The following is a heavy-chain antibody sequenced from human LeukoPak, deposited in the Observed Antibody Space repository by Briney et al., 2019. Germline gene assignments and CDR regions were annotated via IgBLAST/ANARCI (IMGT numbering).Heavy chain of an antibody. J-gene: IGHJ4*02. V-gene: IGHV4-59*01. Sequence: SETLSLTCTVSGVSISSYYWSWIRQPPGKGLEWVGYIYYSGSTNYNPSLKSRVTISVDTTKNQFSLKLSSVTAADTAVYYCASSGARGFRNYYFDYWGQGTLVTVSS. CDR1: GVSISSYY. CDR2: IYYSGST. D-gene: IGHD3-22*01. CDR3: ASSGARGFRNYYFDY.